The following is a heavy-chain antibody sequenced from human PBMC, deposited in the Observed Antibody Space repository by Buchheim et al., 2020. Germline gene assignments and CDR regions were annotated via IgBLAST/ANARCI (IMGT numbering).Heavy chain of an antibody. CDR2: IKHSGST. D-gene: IGHD3-22*01. Sequence: QVQLQQWGAGLLKPSETLSLTCAVYGGSFSGYYWSWIRQPPGKGLEWIGEIKHSGSTNYNPSLKSRVTISVDKSKNQFPLKLSSVTAADTAVYYCARTGFTMIAEELYYFDYWGQGTL. CDR3: ARTGFTMIAEELYYFDY. V-gene: IGHV4-34*01. CDR1: GGSFSGYY. J-gene: IGHJ4*02.